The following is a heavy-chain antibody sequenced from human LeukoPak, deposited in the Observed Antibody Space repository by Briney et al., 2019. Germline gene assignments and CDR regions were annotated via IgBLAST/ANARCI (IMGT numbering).Heavy chain of an antibody. CDR3: TRDEVYYYYYYMDV. CDR1: GFTFSSYG. CDR2: IRSKAYGGTT. V-gene: IGHV3-49*04. J-gene: IGHJ6*03. Sequence: GGSLRLSCAASGFTFSSYGMSWVRQAPGKGLEWVGFIRSKAYGGTTEYAASVKGRFTISRDDSKSIAYLQMNSLKTEDTAVYYCTRDEVYYYYYYMDVWGKGTTVTISS.